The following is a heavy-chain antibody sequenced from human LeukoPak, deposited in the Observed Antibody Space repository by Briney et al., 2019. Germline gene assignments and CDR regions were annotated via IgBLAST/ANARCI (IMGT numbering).Heavy chain of an antibody. V-gene: IGHV1-18*01. CDR1: GYTFTSYG. Sequence: ASVKVSCKASGYTFTSYGISWVRQAPGQGLEWMGWISAYNGNTHYAQKLQGRVTMTTDTSTSTVYMELRSLRSDDTAVYYCAREEQSTGVYYWGQGTLVTVSS. CDR3: AREEQSTGVYY. CDR2: ISAYNGNT. D-gene: IGHD7-27*01. J-gene: IGHJ4*02.